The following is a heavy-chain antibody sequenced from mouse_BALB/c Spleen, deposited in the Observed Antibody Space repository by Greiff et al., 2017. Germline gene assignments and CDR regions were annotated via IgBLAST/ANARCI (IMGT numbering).Heavy chain of an antibody. CDR3: TRSSPWFAY. CDR1: GYTFTSYW. Sequence: LKQPGSELVRPGASVKLSCKASGYTFTSYWMHWVKQRHGQGLEWIGNIYPGSGSTNYDEKFKSKGTLTVDTSSSTAYMHLSSLTSEDSAVYYCTRSSPWFAYWGQGTLVTVSA. D-gene: IGHD6-1*01. V-gene: IGHV1S22*01. CDR2: IYPGSGST. J-gene: IGHJ3*01.